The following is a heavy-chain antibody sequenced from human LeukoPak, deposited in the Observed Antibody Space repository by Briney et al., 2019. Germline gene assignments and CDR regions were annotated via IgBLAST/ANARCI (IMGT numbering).Heavy chain of an antibody. Sequence: GASVTFACEASGYSFTSYARHWVRPAPGQRLEWMGWINAGNGNTKYSQKFQGRVTITRDTSASTAYMEVSSLRSEDTAVYYCARAGRVGALLYYFDYWGQGTLVTVSS. CDR2: INAGNGNT. V-gene: IGHV1-3*01. CDR3: ARAGRVGALLYYFDY. CDR1: GYSFTSYA. D-gene: IGHD1-26*01. J-gene: IGHJ4*02.